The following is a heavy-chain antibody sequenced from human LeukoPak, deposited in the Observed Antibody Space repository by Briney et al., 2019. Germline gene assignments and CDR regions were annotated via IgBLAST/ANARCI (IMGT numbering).Heavy chain of an antibody. D-gene: IGHD4-17*01. Sequence: GESLKISCKSSGYSFTSYWIGWVRQMPGKGLEWMGIIYPDDSDTRYSPSFQGRVTISVDKSITTAYLHWSNLKASDTAMYYCARRGVGSYGDSFDYWGQGTLVTVSS. CDR2: IYPDDSDT. CDR3: ARRGVGSYGDSFDY. CDR1: GYSFTSYW. J-gene: IGHJ4*02. V-gene: IGHV5-51*01.